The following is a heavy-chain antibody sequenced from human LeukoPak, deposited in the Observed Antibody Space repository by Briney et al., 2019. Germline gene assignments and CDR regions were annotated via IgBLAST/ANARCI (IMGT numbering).Heavy chain of an antibody. D-gene: IGHD5-18*01. CDR3: ARMVGYGYALDY. CDR2: LCSGGST. V-gene: IGHV3-53*01. Sequence: GGSLRLSCAASGFTVSSNCMTWVRQAPGMGLEWVSVLCSGGSTYYADSVKGRFTISTDNSKNTLYLQMNSLRAEDTAVYYCARMVGYGYALDYWGQGTLVTVSS. J-gene: IGHJ4*02. CDR1: GFTVSSNC.